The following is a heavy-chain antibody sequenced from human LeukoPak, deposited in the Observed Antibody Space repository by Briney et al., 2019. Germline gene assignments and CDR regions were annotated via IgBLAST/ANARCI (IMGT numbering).Heavy chain of an antibody. CDR2: ISGSGGST. CDR3: AKDFRITMIVVVIIDAFDI. J-gene: IGHJ3*02. CDR1: GFTFSSYA. D-gene: IGHD3-22*01. Sequence: GGSLRLSCAASGFTFSSYAMSWVRQAPGKGLEWVSAISGSGGSTYHADSVKGRFTISRDNSKNTLYLLMNSLRAEDTAVYYCAKDFRITMIVVVIIDAFDIWGQGTMVTVSS. V-gene: IGHV3-23*01.